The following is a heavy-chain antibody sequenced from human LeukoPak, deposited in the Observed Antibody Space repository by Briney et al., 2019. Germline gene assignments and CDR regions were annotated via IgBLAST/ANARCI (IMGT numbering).Heavy chain of an antibody. CDR1: GFTFTNSA. Sequence: RASVKVSCKTSGFTFTNSAMQWVRQARGQRLEWIGWIVVGSGNTNYAQKFQERVTITRDMSTSTVYMELTSLRSEDTAVYYCAAGGSWLVPWGQGTLVTVSS. D-gene: IGHD2-15*01. CDR3: AAGGSWLVP. V-gene: IGHV1-58*02. CDR2: IVVGSGNT. J-gene: IGHJ5*02.